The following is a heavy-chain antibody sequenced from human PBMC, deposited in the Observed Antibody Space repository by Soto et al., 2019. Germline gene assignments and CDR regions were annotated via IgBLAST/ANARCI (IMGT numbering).Heavy chain of an antibody. J-gene: IGHJ4*02. CDR1: GYTFTGNY. Sequence: GASVKVSCKASGYTFTGNYMHWVRQAPGQGLEWMGWINPNSGGTNYAQKFQGWVTMTRDTSINTAYMELSRLKSDDTAVYYCATAQYVPSYGYDYWGQGTLVTVSS. D-gene: IGHD5-18*01. V-gene: IGHV1-2*04. CDR3: ATAQYVPSYGYDY. CDR2: INPNSGGT.